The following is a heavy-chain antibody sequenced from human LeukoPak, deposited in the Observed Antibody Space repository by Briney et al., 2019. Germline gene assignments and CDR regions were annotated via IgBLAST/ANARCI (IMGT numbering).Heavy chain of an antibody. J-gene: IGHJ4*02. D-gene: IGHD3-10*01. Sequence: GASVKVSCKASGYTFTSYGISWVRQAPGHGLEWMGWISAYNGNTNYAQKLQGRVTMTTDTSTSTAYMELRSLRSDDTAVYYCARDFWFEGSPSHFDYWGQGTLVTVSS. CDR3: ARDFWFEGSPSHFDY. CDR1: GYTFTSYG. CDR2: ISAYNGNT. V-gene: IGHV1-18*01.